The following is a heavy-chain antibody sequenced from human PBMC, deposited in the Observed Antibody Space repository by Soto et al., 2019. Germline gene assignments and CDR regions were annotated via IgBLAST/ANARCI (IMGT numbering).Heavy chain of an antibody. J-gene: IGHJ4*02. Sequence: EVQVLESGGGFIQPGGSLRLSCSTSGFIFSSYTMSWVRQAPGKGLEWVSATSGSGGETYYSDSVQGRFTVSRDNSKNTLYLQMNSLKAEDTAIYYCAKEVWGYRYFVFWGQGTLVTVSS. V-gene: IGHV3-23*01. CDR3: AKEVWGYRYFVF. CDR1: GFIFSSYT. D-gene: IGHD7-27*01. CDR2: TSGSGGET.